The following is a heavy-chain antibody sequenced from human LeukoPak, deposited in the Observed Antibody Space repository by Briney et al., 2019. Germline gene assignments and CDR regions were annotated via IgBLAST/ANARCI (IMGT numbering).Heavy chain of an antibody. D-gene: IGHD3-10*01. CDR2: IWYDGSNK. V-gene: IGHV3-33*06. CDR3: AKPMVRGVIIPPDY. Sequence: GRSLRLSCAASGFTFSSYGRHWVRQAPGKGLEWVAVIWYDGSNKYYADSVKGRFTISRDNSKNTLYLQMNSLRAEDTAVYYCAKPMVRGVIIPPDYWGQGTLVTVSS. CDR1: GFTFSSYG. J-gene: IGHJ4*02.